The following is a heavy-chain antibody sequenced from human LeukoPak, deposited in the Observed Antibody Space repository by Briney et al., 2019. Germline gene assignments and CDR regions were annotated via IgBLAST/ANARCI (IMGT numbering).Heavy chain of an antibody. CDR2: INTNSGGT. Sequence: GASVKVSCKASGYTFTDYYMHWVRQAPGQGLEWMGWINTNSGGTNYAQKFQGRVTMTRDTSISTAYMELSRLRSDDTAVYYCARASYYYDSSGYPGYYFDYWGQGTLVTVSS. CDR3: ARASYYYDSSGYPGYYFDY. V-gene: IGHV1-2*02. J-gene: IGHJ4*02. D-gene: IGHD3-22*01. CDR1: GYTFTDYY.